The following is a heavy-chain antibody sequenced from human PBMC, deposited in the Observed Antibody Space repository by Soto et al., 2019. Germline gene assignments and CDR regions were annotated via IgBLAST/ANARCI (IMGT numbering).Heavy chain of an antibody. V-gene: IGHV5-51*01. Sequence: GESLKISCKGSVYNFAGYWIAWVRQMPGKGLELMGIIYPSDSDSRYRPSFQGQVTISADKSISSAYLQWSSLRASDTAMYYCTRRGVSTRAFEYWGQGTPVTVSS. CDR2: IYPSDSDS. CDR1: VYNFAGYW. D-gene: IGHD3-3*01. J-gene: IGHJ4*02. CDR3: TRRGVSTRAFEY.